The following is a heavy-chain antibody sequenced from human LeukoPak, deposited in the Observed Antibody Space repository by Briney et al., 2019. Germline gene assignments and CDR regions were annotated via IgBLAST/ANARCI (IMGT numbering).Heavy chain of an antibody. CDR1: GYTFTNYG. J-gene: IGHJ5*02. Sequence: ASVKVSCKASGYTFTNYGISWVRQAPGQGLEWMGWISAYNYNTNYAQKLQDRVTVTADTSTSTVYMELRSLRSDDTAMYYCARLEVSLDWFDPWGQGTLVTVSS. CDR2: ISAYNYNT. CDR3: ARLEVSLDWFDP. V-gene: IGHV1-18*01. D-gene: IGHD5/OR15-5a*01.